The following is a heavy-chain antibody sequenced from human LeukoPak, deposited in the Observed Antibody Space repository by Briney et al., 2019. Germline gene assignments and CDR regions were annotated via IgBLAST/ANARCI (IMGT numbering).Heavy chain of an antibody. CDR1: GDSIITNHW. CDR2: IYHSGST. D-gene: IGHD3-10*01. J-gene: IGHJ4*02. Sequence: SGTLSLTCAVSGDSIITNHWWSWVRQPPGKGLEWIGEIYHSGSTNYNPSLKSRVTISVDKSKNQFSLKLSSVTAADTAVYYCARGSMVRGVTTDYWGQGTLVTVSS. V-gene: IGHV4-4*02. CDR3: ARGSMVRGVTTDY.